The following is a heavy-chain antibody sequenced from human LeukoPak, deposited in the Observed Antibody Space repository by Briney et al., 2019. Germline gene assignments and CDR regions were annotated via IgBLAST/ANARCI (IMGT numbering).Heavy chain of an antibody. V-gene: IGHV3-7*01. D-gene: IGHD6-13*01. CDR3: ARDGTAAGLYFDL. Sequence: GGSLRLSCEVSGFTFTDYWMNWVRQAPGKGPEWVASIRQDGSEKTYVDSVKGRFTISRDNTKNSLSLQLNGLRAEDTAVYYCARDGTAAGLYFDLWGPGTLVTVSS. CDR2: IRQDGSEK. J-gene: IGHJ4*01. CDR1: GFTFTDYW.